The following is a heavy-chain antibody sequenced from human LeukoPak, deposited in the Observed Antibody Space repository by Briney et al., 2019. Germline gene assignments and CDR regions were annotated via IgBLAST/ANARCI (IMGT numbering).Heavy chain of an antibody. Sequence: PGGSLRLSCAASGFTFSSYAMHWVRQAPGKGLERVAVISYDGSNKYYADSVKGRFTISRDNSKNTLYLQMNSLRAEDTAVYYCARDHYDSSGVGYFDYWGQGTLVTVSS. CDR1: GFTFSSYA. V-gene: IGHV3-30-3*01. D-gene: IGHD3-22*01. J-gene: IGHJ4*02. CDR3: ARDHYDSSGVGYFDY. CDR2: ISYDGSNK.